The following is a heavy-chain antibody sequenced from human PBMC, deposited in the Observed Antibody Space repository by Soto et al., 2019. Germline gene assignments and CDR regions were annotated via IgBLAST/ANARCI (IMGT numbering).Heavy chain of an antibody. D-gene: IGHD1-26*01. CDR2: IYHSGST. CDR3: ARVGESKYRNLYYYYYYGMDV. J-gene: IGHJ6*02. V-gene: IGHV4-4*02. CDR1: GGSISSSNW. Sequence: PSETLSLTCAVSGGSISSSNWWSWVRQPPGKGLEWIGEIYHSGSTNYNPSLKSRVTISVDKSKNQFSLKLSSVTAADTAVYYCARVGESKYRNLYYYYYYGMDVWGQGTTVTVSS.